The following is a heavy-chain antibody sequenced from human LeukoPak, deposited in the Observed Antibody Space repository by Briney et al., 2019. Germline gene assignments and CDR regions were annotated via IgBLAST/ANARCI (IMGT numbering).Heavy chain of an antibody. V-gene: IGHV4-59*01. CDR1: GDSMSSYY. D-gene: IGHD5-18*01. J-gene: IGHJ4*02. CDR2: IYYSGST. Sequence: SETLSLTCTVSGDSMSSYYWTWIRQPPGKGLEWIGYIYYSGSTNYNPSLKSRVTISLDTSKNQFSLKLSSVTAADTAVYYCARGPDSFGNGFDFWGQGTQVTVSS. CDR3: ARGPDSFGNGFDF.